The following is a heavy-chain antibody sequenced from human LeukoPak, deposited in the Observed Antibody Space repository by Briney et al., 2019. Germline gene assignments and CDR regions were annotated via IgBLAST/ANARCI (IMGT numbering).Heavy chain of an antibody. CDR3: MLGSGSYDSSDFDY. CDR2: IKSKTNGGTT. J-gene: IGHJ4*02. CDR1: GFTFNNVW. V-gene: IGHV3-15*07. D-gene: IGHD3-22*01. Sequence: GGSLRLSCAASGFTFNNVWMNWGRQAPGKGLEWVGRIKSKTNGGTTGYAAPVKGRFTILRDDSKNTLYLQMNSLKTEDTAVYYCMLGSGSYDSSDFDYWGQGTLVTVSS.